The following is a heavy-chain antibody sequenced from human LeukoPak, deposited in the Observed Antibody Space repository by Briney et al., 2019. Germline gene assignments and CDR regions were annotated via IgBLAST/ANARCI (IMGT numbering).Heavy chain of an antibody. CDR2: IYYSGST. J-gene: IGHJ4*02. D-gene: IGHD2/OR15-2a*01. V-gene: IGHV4-39*01. CDR1: GGSISSNTYY. CDR3: ARQEYSNSYFDY. Sequence: KPSETLSLTCTVSGGSISSNTYYWGWIRQPPGQGLEWIGSIYYSGSTYYNPSLKSPVTISVDTSKNQFSLKLSSVTAADTAVYYCARQEYSNSYFDYWVQGTLVTVSS.